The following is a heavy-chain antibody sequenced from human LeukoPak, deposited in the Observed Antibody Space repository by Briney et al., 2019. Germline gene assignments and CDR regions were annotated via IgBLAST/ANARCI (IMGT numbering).Heavy chain of an antibody. CDR2: ISSSGSTI. CDR3: ATLYDSSSGLPFDP. V-gene: IGHV3-48*03. CDR1: GFTFSSYE. D-gene: IGHD3-22*01. J-gene: IGHJ5*02. Sequence: PGGSLRLSCVASGFTFSSYEMNWVRQAPGKGLEWVSYISSSGSTIYYADSVKGRFTISRDNAKNSLYLQMNSLRAEDTAVYYCATLYDSSSGLPFDPWGQGTLVTVSS.